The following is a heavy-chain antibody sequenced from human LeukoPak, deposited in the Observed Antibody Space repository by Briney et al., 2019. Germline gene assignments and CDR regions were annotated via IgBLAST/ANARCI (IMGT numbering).Heavy chain of an antibody. J-gene: IGHJ4*02. CDR2: ISGSGSSK. Sequence: PGASLRLSCAASGFTFSSYAMNWVRQVPGQGLEWVSAISGSGSSKYYADSVKGRFTISRDTSRNTLYLQMNSLRAEDTAIYYCAKTYCSTTRCLSWGNDYWGQGTLVIVSS. CDR1: GFTFSSYA. D-gene: IGHD2-2*01. CDR3: AKTYCSTTRCLSWGNDY. V-gene: IGHV3-23*01.